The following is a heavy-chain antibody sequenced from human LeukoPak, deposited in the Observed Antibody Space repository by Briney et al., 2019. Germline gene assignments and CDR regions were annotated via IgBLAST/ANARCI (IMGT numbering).Heavy chain of an antibody. Sequence: SETLSLTCTVSGGSISSYYWSWIRQPPGKGLEWIGYIYYSGSTNYNPSLKSRVTISVDTSKNQFSLKLSSVTAADTAVYYCASVGYNWNCFRYWGQGTLVTVSS. CDR2: IYYSGST. V-gene: IGHV4-59*08. CDR3: ASVGYNWNCFRY. J-gene: IGHJ4*02. CDR1: GGSISSYY. D-gene: IGHD1-20*01.